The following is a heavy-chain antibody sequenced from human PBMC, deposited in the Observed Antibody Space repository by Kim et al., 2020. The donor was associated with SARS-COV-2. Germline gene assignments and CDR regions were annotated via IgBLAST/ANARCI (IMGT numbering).Heavy chain of an antibody. CDR3: AXXDRYXXQQYDXDI. CDR2: ISXDSGDT. D-gene: IGHD1-20*01. V-gene: IGHV1-18*01. Sequence: ASVKVSCKSSGYTFTSYGMNWVRQAPGQGLEWMGWISXDSGDTKYAQKLQDRVTMTTDTSTRTVXXELRNLKSNDTAVYXGAXXDRYXXQQYDXDIWGQGTTVIVSS. CDR1: GYTFTSYG. J-gene: IGHJ6*02.